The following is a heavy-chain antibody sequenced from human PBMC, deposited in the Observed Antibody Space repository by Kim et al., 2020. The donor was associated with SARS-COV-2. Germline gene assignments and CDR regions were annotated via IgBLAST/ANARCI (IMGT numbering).Heavy chain of an antibody. D-gene: IGHD5-18*01. J-gene: IGHJ2*01. CDR3: ARDVDTAMGAYFDL. Sequence: SETLSLTCTVSGGSISSYYWSWIRQPPGKGLEWIGYIYYSGSTNYNPSLKSRVTISVDTSKNQFSLKLSSVTAADTAVYYCARDVDTAMGAYFDLWGRGTLVTVSS. CDR2: IYYSGST. CDR1: GGSISSYY. V-gene: IGHV4-59*01.